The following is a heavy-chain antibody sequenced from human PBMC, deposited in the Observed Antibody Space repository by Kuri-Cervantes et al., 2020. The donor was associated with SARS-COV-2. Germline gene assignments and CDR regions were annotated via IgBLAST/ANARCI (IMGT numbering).Heavy chain of an antibody. CDR1: GFTFSSYW. Sequence: GGSLRLSCAASGFTFSSYWMHWVRQAPGKGLVWVSRINSDGSSTSYADSVKGRFTISRDNAKNTLYLQMNSLKTEDTAVYYCTTYLTWSGHVVPAAISDFDYWGQGTLVTVSS. CDR2: INSDGSST. J-gene: IGHJ4*02. CDR3: TTYLTWSGHVVPAAISDFDY. V-gene: IGHV3-74*01. D-gene: IGHD2-2*02.